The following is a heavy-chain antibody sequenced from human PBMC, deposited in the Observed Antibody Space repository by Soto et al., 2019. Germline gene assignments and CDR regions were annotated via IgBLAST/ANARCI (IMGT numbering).Heavy chain of an antibody. CDR3: ARGYLASNFDY. CDR2: IYYRGST. CDR1: GGSISSGDDY. J-gene: IGHJ4*02. V-gene: IGHV4-30-4*01. D-gene: IGHD1-26*01. Sequence: QVQLQESGPGLVKPSQTLSLTCTVSGGSISSGDDYWSWIRQPPWKVLEWIGYIYYRGSTYYNPSLKSRVIIAVDTSKNQCSLNLSTVTAADTAVYCCARGYLASNFDYWGQGTLVTVSS.